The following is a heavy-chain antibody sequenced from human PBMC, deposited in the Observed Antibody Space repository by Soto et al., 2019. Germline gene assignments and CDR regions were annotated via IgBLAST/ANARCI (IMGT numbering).Heavy chain of an antibody. D-gene: IGHD2-21*01. CDR1: GFTFSSYA. CDR3: TREGASGSHIGY. Sequence: QVQLVQSGAEVKKPGSSVKVSCKASGFTFSSYAISWVRQAPGQWLEWMGGIIPIFVTANYAQQFQGRVTITADESTTTAYMGLSSLRSEDTAVYYCTREGASGSHIGYWGQGNLVTVSS. V-gene: IGHV1-69*01. CDR2: IIPIFVTA. J-gene: IGHJ4*02.